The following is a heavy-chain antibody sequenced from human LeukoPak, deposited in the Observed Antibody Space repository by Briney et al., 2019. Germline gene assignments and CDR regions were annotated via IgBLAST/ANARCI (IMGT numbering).Heavy chain of an antibody. CDR1: GFTFSSYG. Sequence: SGGPLRLSCAASGFTFSSYGMHWVRQAPGKGLEWVAVIWYDGSNKYYADSVKGRFTISRDNSKNTLYLQMNSLRAEDTAVYYCARGMYYDILTGYADFDYWGQGTLVTVSS. D-gene: IGHD3-9*01. CDR3: ARGMYYDILTGYADFDY. CDR2: IWYDGSNK. V-gene: IGHV3-33*01. J-gene: IGHJ4*02.